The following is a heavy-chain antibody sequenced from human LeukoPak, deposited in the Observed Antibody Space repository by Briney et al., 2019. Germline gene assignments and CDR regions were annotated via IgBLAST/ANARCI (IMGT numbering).Heavy chain of an antibody. CDR3: ARVPDSSGWLPSQDDY. Sequence: PGRSLRLSCAASGFTFSSYAMHWVRQAPGKGLEWVAVISYDGSNKYYADSVKGRFTISRDNSKNTLYLQMNSLRAEDTAVYYCARVPDSSGWLPSQDDYWGQGTLVTVSS. CDR2: ISYDGSNK. J-gene: IGHJ4*02. V-gene: IGHV3-30*04. D-gene: IGHD6-19*01. CDR1: GFTFSSYA.